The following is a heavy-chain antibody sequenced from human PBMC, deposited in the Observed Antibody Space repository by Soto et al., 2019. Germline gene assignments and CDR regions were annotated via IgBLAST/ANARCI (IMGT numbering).Heavy chain of an antibody. CDR3: ARPAIEENRLKWYNWFDP. CDR1: GYTFTGYC. CDR2: INPNSGGT. V-gene: IGHV1-2*04. D-gene: IGHD2-15*01. Sequence: ASVKVSCKASGYTFTGYCMHWVRQAPGQGLEWMGWINPNSGGTNYAQKFQGWVTMTRDTSISTAYLEWSSLKASDTAMYYCARPAIEENRLKWYNWFDPWGQGTLVTVSS. J-gene: IGHJ5*02.